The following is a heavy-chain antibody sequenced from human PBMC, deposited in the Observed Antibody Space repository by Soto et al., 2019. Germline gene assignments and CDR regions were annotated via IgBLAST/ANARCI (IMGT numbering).Heavy chain of an antibody. J-gene: IGHJ4*02. CDR2: INSDGSST. Sequence: VQLVESGGGLVQPGGSLRLSCAASGITFSSHWIHWVRQAPGKGLVWVARINSDGSSTNYADSVKGRFTISRDNAKNTLYLQMNSLRAEDTAVYYCARGPTTVTTPLWGWGQGTLVTVSS. V-gene: IGHV3-74*01. D-gene: IGHD4-17*01. CDR3: ARGPTTVTTPLWG. CDR1: GITFSSHW.